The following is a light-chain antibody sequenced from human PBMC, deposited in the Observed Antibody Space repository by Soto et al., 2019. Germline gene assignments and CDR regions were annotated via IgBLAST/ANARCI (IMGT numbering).Light chain of an antibody. V-gene: IGLV1-44*01. CDR3: AAWDDSLNGPV. CDR2: SNN. CDR1: SSNIGSNT. Sequence: QSVLTQQPSASGTPGQRVTIYCSGSSSNIGSNTVNWYQQLPGTAPKLLIYSNNQRPSGVPDRFSGSKSGTSASLAISGLQSEDEADYYCAAWDDSLNGPVFGGGTQLTVL. J-gene: IGLJ7*01.